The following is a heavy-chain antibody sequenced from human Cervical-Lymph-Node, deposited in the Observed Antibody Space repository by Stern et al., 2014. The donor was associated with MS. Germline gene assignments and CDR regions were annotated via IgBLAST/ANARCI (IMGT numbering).Heavy chain of an antibody. J-gene: IGHJ4*02. CDR1: GFTFSNYA. CDR3: AREHYYDSTVYYPLFDC. Sequence: QVQLVESGGGVVQPGRSLRLSCVASGFTFSNYAMHWVRQAPGKGLEWVAIISYGGTDKCYAASVKGRFTISSDNSKNSVYLHMNSLRAEDTAVYYCAREHYYDSTVYYPLFDCWGQGTLVTVSS. CDR2: ISYGGTDK. D-gene: IGHD3-22*01. V-gene: IGHV3-30-3*01.